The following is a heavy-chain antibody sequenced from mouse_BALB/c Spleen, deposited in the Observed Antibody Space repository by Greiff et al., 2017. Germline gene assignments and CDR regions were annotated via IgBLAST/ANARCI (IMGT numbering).Heavy chain of an antibody. CDR3: TRDHDGYAMDY. CDR1: GFTFSSYT. J-gene: IGHJ4*01. D-gene: IGHD2-3*01. V-gene: IGHV5-6-4*01. Sequence: EVQLVESGGGLVKPGGSLKLSCAASGFTFSSYTMSWVRQTPEKRLEWVATISSGGSYTYYPDSVKGRFTISRDNAKNTLYLQMSSLKSEDTAMYYCTRDHDGYAMDYWGQGTSVTVSS. CDR2: ISSGGSYT.